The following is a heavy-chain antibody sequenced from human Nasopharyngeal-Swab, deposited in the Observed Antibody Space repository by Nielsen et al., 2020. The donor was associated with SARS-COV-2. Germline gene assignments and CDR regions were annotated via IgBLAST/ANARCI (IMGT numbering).Heavy chain of an antibody. V-gene: IGHV3-33*01. J-gene: IGHJ6*02. CDR2: IWYDGSNK. CDR1: GFTFTSYA. Sequence: GESLKISCATSGFTFTSYAMHWVRQAPGKGLQWVAFIWYDGSNKYYADSVRGRFTISRDNSKNTLSLQMNSLRAEDTAEYYCARDIQMGGMDVWGQGTTVTVSS. CDR3: ARDIQMGGMDV. D-gene: IGHD5-24*01.